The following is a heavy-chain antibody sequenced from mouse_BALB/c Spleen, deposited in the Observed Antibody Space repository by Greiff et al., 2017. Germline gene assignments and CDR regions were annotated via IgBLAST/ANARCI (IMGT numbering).Heavy chain of an antibody. CDR2: IYPGGGYT. CDR3: AKKYGNYYAMDY. J-gene: IGHJ4*01. V-gene: IGHV1-63*02. CDR1: GYTFTNYW. Sequence: VQLVESGAELVRPGTSVKISCKASGYTFTNYWLGWVKQRPGHGLEWIGDIYPGGGYTNYNEKFKGKATLTADTSSSTAYMQLSSLTSEDSAVYFCAKKYGNYYAMDYWGQGTSVTVSS. D-gene: IGHD2-10*02.